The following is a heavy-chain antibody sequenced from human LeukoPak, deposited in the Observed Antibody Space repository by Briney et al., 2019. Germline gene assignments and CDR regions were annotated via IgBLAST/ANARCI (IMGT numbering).Heavy chain of an antibody. Sequence: QPGGSLRLSCAASGFTFSSYGMHWVRQAPGKGLEWVAFIRYDVSNKYYADSVKGRFTISRDNSKNTLYLQMNSLRAEDAAVYYCARDREDLYQPLFGYYFDYWGHGTLVTVSS. J-gene: IGHJ4*01. CDR1: GFTFSSYG. V-gene: IGHV3-30*02. CDR2: IRYDVSNK. CDR3: ARDREDLYQPLFGYYFDY. D-gene: IGHD2-2*01.